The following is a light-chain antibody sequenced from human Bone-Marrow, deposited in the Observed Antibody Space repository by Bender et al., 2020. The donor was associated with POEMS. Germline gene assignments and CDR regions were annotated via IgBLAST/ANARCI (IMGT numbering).Light chain of an antibody. CDR1: NRDVGAYDY. J-gene: IGLJ1*01. CDR3: CSYAGSSTYV. Sequence: QSALTQPASVSGSPGETITISCRGTNRDVGAYDYVSWYQQHPGKAPKLMIFDVRNRPSGVSNRFSGSRSGNTASLTISGLQSEDEADYYCCSYAGSSTYVFGGGTKVTVL. V-gene: IGLV2-23*02. CDR2: DVR.